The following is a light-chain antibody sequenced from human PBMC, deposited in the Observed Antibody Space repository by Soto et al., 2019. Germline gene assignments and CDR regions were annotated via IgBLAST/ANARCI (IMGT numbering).Light chain of an antibody. Sequence: DIHITPSPSPPSSSIRDRGTTTFPASQSISSWLAWYQQKPGKAPKLLIYDASSLESGVPSRFSGSGSGTEFTLTISSLQPDDFATYYCQHYNRSSSTFGQGTKVDIK. CDR1: QSISSW. CDR3: QHYNRSSST. V-gene: IGKV1-5*01. CDR2: DAS. J-gene: IGKJ1*01.